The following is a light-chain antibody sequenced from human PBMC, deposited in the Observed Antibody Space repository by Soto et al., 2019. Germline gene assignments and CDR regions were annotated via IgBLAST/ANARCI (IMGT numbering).Light chain of an antibody. Sequence: QSVLTQPPSASGTPGQRVTISRSGSSSNIGSNTVNWYQQLPGTAPNLLIFTNNQRPSGVPDRFSGSKSGTSASLAISGLQSEDEADYYCAAWDDRLNGRVFGTGTKVT. CDR3: AAWDDRLNGRV. CDR2: TNN. CDR1: SSNIGSNT. J-gene: IGLJ1*01. V-gene: IGLV1-44*01.